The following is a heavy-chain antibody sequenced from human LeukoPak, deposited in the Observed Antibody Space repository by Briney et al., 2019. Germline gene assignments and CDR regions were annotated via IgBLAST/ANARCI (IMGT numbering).Heavy chain of an antibody. CDR1: GFTFSSHS. J-gene: IGHJ4*02. Sequence: GGSLRLSCAASGFTFSSHSMNWVRQAPGKGLEWVSYISSSSSSTIYYADSVKGRFPISRDNAKNSLYLQMNSLRAEDTAVYYCARVTPPYQLLLGERDYWGQGTLVTVSS. CDR3: ARVTPPYQLLLGERDY. CDR2: ISSSSSSTI. V-gene: IGHV3-48*04. D-gene: IGHD2-2*01.